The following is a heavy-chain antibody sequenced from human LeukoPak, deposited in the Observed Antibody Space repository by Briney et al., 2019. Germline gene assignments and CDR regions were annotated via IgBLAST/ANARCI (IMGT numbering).Heavy chain of an antibody. Sequence: GGSLRLSCAASGFTFSSYSMNWVRQAPGKGLEWVSSISSSSSYIYYADSVKGRFTISRDNAKNSLYLQMNSLRAEDTAVYYCARDTKSYYYDSSGYYIWGQGTLVTAST. V-gene: IGHV3-21*01. J-gene: IGHJ4*02. D-gene: IGHD3-22*01. CDR1: GFTFSSYS. CDR2: ISSSSSYI. CDR3: ARDTKSYYYDSSGYYI.